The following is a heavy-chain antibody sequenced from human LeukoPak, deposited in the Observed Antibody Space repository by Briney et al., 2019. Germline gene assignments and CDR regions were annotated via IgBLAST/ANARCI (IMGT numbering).Heavy chain of an antibody. Sequence: SETPSLTCTVSGGSISSSSYYWGWIRQPPGKGLEWIGSIYYSGSTYYNPSLKSRVTISVDTSKNQFSLKLSSVTAADTAVYYCARLAYSGWDYYYYGMDVWGQGTTVTVSS. CDR3: ARLAYSGWDYYYYGMDV. V-gene: IGHV4-39*01. J-gene: IGHJ6*02. D-gene: IGHD6-19*01. CDR2: IYYSGST. CDR1: GGSISSSSYY.